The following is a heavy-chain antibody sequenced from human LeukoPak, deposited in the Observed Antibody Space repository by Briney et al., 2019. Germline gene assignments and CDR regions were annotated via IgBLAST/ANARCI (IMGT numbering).Heavy chain of an antibody. Sequence: GGSLRLSCAASEFTFSNYAMSWVRQAPGKGLEWVSAISGSGGSTYYADSVKGRFTISRDNSKNTLYLQMNSLRTEDTAVYYCAKAFGDYFRDWYFDLWGRGTLVTVSS. D-gene: IGHD4-17*01. CDR3: AKAFGDYFRDWYFDL. J-gene: IGHJ2*01. V-gene: IGHV3-23*01. CDR1: EFTFSNYA. CDR2: ISGSGGST.